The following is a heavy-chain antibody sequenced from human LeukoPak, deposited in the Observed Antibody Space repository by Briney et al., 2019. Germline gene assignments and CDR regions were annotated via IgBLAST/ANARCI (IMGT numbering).Heavy chain of an antibody. V-gene: IGHV4-4*07. J-gene: IGHJ3*02. CDR1: GGSISSYY. Sequence: SETLSLTCTVSGGSISSYYWSWIRQPAGKGLEWIGSIYYSGSTYYNPSLKSRVTISVDTSKNQFSLKLSSVTAADTAVYYCARDFGDSASEAFDIWGQGTMVTVSS. D-gene: IGHD4-17*01. CDR3: ARDFGDSASEAFDI. CDR2: IYYSGST.